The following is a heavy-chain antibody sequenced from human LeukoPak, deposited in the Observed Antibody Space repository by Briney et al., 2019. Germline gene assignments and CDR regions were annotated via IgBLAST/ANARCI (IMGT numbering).Heavy chain of an antibody. CDR1: VGSISSYY. CDR2: IYYSGST. V-gene: IGHV4-59*01. J-gene: IGHJ3*02. D-gene: IGHD3-22*01. Sequence: SETLSLTCTESVGSISSYYWSWIRQPPGKGLEWIGYIYYSGSTNYNPSLKSRVTISVDTSKNQFSLKLSSVTAADTAVYYCARDRRRYYYDSSGSLDAFDIWGQGTMVTVST. CDR3: ARDRRRYYYDSSGSLDAFDI.